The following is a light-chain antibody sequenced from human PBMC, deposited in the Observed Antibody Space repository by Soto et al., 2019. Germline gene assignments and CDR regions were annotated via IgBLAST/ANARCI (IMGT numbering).Light chain of an antibody. V-gene: IGLV2-14*01. CDR2: DVS. Sequence: QSVLTQPASVSGSPGQSITISCTGTSSDVGGYNYVSWYQQHPDKAPKLMIYDVSNRPSGVSNRFSGSKSGNTASLTISGLQAEDEADYYCSSYTSSSTLGGVFGTGTKVTVL. J-gene: IGLJ1*01. CDR1: SSDVGGYNY. CDR3: SSYTSSSTLGGV.